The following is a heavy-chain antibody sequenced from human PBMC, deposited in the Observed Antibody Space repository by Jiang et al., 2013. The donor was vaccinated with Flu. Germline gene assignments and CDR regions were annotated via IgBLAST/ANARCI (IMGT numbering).Heavy chain of an antibody. CDR2: ISSSGSTI. Sequence: ASGFTFSDYYMSWIRQAPGKGLEWVSYISSSGSTIYYADSVKGRFTISRDNAKNSLYLQMNSLRAEDTAVYYCTVVALRGGYYNWFDPWGQGTLVTVSS. CDR1: GFTFSDYY. D-gene: IGHD3-22*01. J-gene: IGHJ5*02. V-gene: IGHV3-11*01. CDR3: TVVALRGGYYNWFDP.